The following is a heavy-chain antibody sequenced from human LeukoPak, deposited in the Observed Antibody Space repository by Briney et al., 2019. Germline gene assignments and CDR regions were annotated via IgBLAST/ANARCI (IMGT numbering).Heavy chain of an antibody. CDR3: ARDSLIAVAGTHYYGMDV. V-gene: IGHV3-30-3*01. CDR1: GFTFSSYA. Sequence: GGSLRLSCAASGFTFSSYAMHWVRQAPGKGLEWVAVISYDRSNKYYADSVKGRFTISRDNSKNTLYLQMNSLRAEDTAVYYCARDSLIAVAGTHYYGMDVWGQGTTVTVSS. CDR2: ISYDRSNK. D-gene: IGHD6-19*01. J-gene: IGHJ6*02.